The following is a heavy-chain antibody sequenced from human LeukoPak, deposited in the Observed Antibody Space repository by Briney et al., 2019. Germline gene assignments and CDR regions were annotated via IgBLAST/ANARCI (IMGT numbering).Heavy chain of an antibody. CDR3: ARDRWTWFGELDY. J-gene: IGHJ4*02. Sequence: GGSLRLSCAASGFTFSSYWMSWVRQAPGKGLEWVANIKQDGSEKYYVDSVKGRFTISRDNAKNSLYLQMNSLRAEDTAVYYCARDRWTWFGELDYWGQGTLVTVSS. CDR1: GFTFSSYW. CDR2: IKQDGSEK. V-gene: IGHV3-7*01. D-gene: IGHD3-10*01.